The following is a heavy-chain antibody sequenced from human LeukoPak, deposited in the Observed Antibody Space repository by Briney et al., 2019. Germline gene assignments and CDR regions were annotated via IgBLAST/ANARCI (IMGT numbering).Heavy chain of an antibody. CDR3: SRAEWTSSGDTSFDI. Sequence: SETLSLTCTVSGGSISSYYWSWIRQPPGKGLEWIGYIYYSGSTNYNPSLKSRVTISVDTSKNQFSLKLSSVTAADTAVYYCSRAEWTSSGDTSFDIWGQGTAVTVSS. CDR2: IYYSGST. CDR1: GGSISSYY. D-gene: IGHD6-19*01. J-gene: IGHJ3*02. V-gene: IGHV4-59*01.